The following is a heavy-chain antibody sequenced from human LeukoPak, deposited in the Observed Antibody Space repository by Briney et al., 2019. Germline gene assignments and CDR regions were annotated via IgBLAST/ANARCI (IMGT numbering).Heavy chain of an antibody. D-gene: IGHD6-13*01. CDR3: ARGFKIAPGRARFDP. CDR2: MNPNSGNT. V-gene: IGHV1-8*03. Sequence: ASVKVSCKASGYTFTSYDINWVRQATGQGLEWMGWMNPNSGNTGYAQKFQGRVTITRNTSISTTYMELSSLRSEDTAVYYCARGFKIAPGRARFDPWGQGTLVTVSS. CDR1: GYTFTSYD. J-gene: IGHJ5*02.